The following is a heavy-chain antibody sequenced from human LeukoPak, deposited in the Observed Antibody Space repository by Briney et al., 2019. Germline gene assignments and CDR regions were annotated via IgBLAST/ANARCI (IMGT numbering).Heavy chain of an antibody. CDR3: ALWGYFDSSGRHF. V-gene: IGHV4-38-2*02. CDR1: GYSIRSGYY. D-gene: IGHD3-22*01. J-gene: IGHJ4*02. CDR2: IFRDGTA. Sequence: SETLSLTCTVSGYSIRSGYYWGWIRQPPGKGPEWIGSIFRDGTAYYNPSLKSRVSISVGTSRNQFFLNLRSVTAADTAVYYCALWGYFDSSGRHFWGQGTLVTVSS.